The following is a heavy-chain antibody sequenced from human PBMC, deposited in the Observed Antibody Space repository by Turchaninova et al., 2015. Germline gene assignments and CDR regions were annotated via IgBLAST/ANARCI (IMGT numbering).Heavy chain of an antibody. CDR3: ARDRRGGSYSLPDY. CDR2: ISAYNGNT. Sequence: HVQLVTSGAGGKSLGVLVWFSCNAAGYTFTSYGIRWVRQAPGQGLDGMGWISAYNGNTNYAQKLQGRVTMTTDTSTSTAYMELRSLRADDTAVYYCARDRRGGSYSLPDYWGQGTLVTVSS. V-gene: IGHV1-18*01. CDR1: GYTFTSYG. J-gene: IGHJ4*02. D-gene: IGHD1-26*01.